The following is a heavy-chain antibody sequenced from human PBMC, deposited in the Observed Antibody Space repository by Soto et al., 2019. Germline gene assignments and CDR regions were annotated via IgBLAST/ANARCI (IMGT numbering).Heavy chain of an antibody. CDR3: ARGFGYSWFDP. Sequence: ASVKVSCKPSGYTFISYYIHWMRQAPGQGLEWMGLINPSGDNTRYAQKFQGRVTVTSDTSTGTVYMELSRLTSEDTAVYFCARGFGYSWFDPWGQGSLVTVSS. CDR1: GYTFISYY. V-gene: IGHV1-46*01. J-gene: IGHJ5*02. D-gene: IGHD1-1*01. CDR2: INPSGDNT.